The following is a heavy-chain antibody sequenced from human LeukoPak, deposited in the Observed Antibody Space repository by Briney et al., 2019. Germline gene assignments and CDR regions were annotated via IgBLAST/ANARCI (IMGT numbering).Heavy chain of an antibody. CDR3: ASAGTIRDRIAYSYMDY. D-gene: IGHD6-13*01. V-gene: IGHV3-30*02. CDR2: IRYDGSDK. CDR1: GFNFEKYG. J-gene: IGHJ6*03. Sequence: GGSLRLSCEGSGFNFEKYGKHWVRQAPGKGLEWVAFIRYDGSDKYYADSVKGRFTISRDNSRNTLFLQMNGLRGEDTGVYYCASAGTIRDRIAYSYMDYWGQGTTVIVSS.